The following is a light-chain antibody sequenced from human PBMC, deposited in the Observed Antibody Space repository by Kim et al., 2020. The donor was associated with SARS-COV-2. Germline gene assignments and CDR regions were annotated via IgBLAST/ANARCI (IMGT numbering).Light chain of an antibody. CDR2: AAS. CDR1: QSISSY. J-gene: IGKJ1*01. CDR3: QQSYSTPWT. Sequence: ASVEDSVTCTCRASQSISSYLNWYQQKPGKAPTLLIYAASSLQSGVPSRFSGSGSGTDFTLTISSLQPEDFATYYCQQSYSTPWTFGQGTKVDIK. V-gene: IGKV1-39*01.